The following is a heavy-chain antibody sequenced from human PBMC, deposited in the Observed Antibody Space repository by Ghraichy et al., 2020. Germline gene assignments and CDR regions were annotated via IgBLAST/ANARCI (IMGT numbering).Heavy chain of an antibody. J-gene: IGHJ6*02. CDR2: IYYSGST. Sequence: SPTLSLTCTVSGGSISSGGYYWSWIRQHPGKGLEWIGYIYYSGSTYYNPSLKSRVTISVDTSKNQFSLKLSSVTAADTAVYYCARVALLGGGKSGNTASYYYYGMDVWGQGTTVTVSS. V-gene: IGHV4-31*03. D-gene: IGHD4-23*01. CDR3: ARVALLGGGKSGNTASYYYYGMDV. CDR1: GGSISSGGYY.